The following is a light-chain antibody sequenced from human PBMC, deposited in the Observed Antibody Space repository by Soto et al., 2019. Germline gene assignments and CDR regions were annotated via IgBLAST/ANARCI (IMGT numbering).Light chain of an antibody. CDR2: DVS. J-gene: IGLJ2*01. V-gene: IGLV2-14*03. CDR3: SSYSSSTTLVV. Sequence: QSALTQPASVSGSPGHSITISCTGTSSDIGAYNYVSWYQQHPGKAPKLMIYDVSNRPSGVSDRFSGSKSGSSASLTISGLQAEDESDYYCSSYSSSTTLVVFGGGTKLTV. CDR1: SSDIGAYNY.